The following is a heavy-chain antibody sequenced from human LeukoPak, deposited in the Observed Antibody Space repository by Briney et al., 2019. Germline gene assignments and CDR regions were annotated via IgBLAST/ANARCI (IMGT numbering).Heavy chain of an antibody. Sequence: SETLSLTCTVSGGSISSGGYYWSWIRQHPGKGLEWIGYIYYSGSTYYNPSLKSRVTISVDTSKNQFSLKLSSVTAADTAVYYCARGRIAAADYWGQGTLVTVSS. J-gene: IGHJ4*02. CDR3: ARGRIAAADY. D-gene: IGHD6-13*01. CDR1: GGSISSGGYY. CDR2: IYYSGST. V-gene: IGHV4-31*03.